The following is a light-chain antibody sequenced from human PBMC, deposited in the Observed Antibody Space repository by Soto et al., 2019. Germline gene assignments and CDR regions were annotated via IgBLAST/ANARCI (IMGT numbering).Light chain of an antibody. J-gene: IGKJ5*01. Sequence: KVLTKSRATLPLSPGERATLFCRASQSVSSSYLAWYQQKPGQAPRLLIYDSSTRATGIPARFSGSESGTEFTLTISSLQSEDFAVYYCHHYHSWPMNFGQGTRLDIK. V-gene: IGKV3-15*01. CDR1: QSVSSSY. CDR3: HHYHSWPMN. CDR2: DSS.